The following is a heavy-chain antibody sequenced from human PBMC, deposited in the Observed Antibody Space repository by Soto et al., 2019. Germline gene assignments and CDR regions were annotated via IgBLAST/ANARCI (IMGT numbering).Heavy chain of an antibody. CDR2: ISGSGGST. V-gene: IGHV3-23*01. CDR1: GFTFSSYA. Sequence: GGSLRFSCAASGFTFSSYAMSWVRQAPGKGLEWVSAISGSGGSTYYADSVKGRFTISRDNSKNTLYLQMNSLRAEDTAVYYCAKVGLEAAAVAENYYYYYMDVWGKGTTVTVSS. D-gene: IGHD6-13*01. J-gene: IGHJ6*03. CDR3: AKVGLEAAAVAENYYYYYMDV.